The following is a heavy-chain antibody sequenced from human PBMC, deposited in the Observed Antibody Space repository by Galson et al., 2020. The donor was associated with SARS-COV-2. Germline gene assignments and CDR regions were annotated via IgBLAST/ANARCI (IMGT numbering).Heavy chain of an antibody. CDR3: AHRRSDSDDGGDDGDFYFSAFDV. CDR2: IYLDDDE. V-gene: IGHV2-5*02. Sequence: SGPTLVKPTQTLTLTCTFSGFSLTTSGVGVGWIRQPPGKALEWLAIIYLDDDERYSPYLKTRLTITKDTSKNQVVLTMTNMDPVDTATYYCAHRRSDSDDGGDDGDFYFSAFDVWGRGTLATVSS. D-gene: IGHD2-21*01. J-gene: IGHJ4*02. CDR1: GFSLTTSGVG.